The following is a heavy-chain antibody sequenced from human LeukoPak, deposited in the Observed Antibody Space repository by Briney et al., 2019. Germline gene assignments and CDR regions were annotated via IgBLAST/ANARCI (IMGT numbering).Heavy chain of an antibody. V-gene: IGHV4-4*07. Sequence: PSETLSLTCTVSGGSISSYYWSWIRQPAGKGLEWIGRIYTSGSTNYNPSLKSRVTMSVDTPKNQFSLKLSSVTAADTAVYYCARERVVAAAGYNWFDPWGQGTLVTVSS. CDR3: ARERVVAAAGYNWFDP. D-gene: IGHD6-13*01. CDR2: IYTSGST. CDR1: GGSISSYY. J-gene: IGHJ5*02.